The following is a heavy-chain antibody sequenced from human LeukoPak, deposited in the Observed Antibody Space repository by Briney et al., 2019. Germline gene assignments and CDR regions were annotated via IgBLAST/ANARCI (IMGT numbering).Heavy chain of an antibody. CDR1: RFTFSTYS. J-gene: IGHJ4*02. CDR2: ISSSSSTI. V-gene: IGHV3-48*01. Sequence: GGSLRLSCAASRFTFSTYSMNWVRQAPGKGLEWVSYISSSSSTIYYADSVKGRFTISRDNAKNSLYLQMNSLRAEDTAVYYCARSGSYPRYYFDYWGQGTLVTVSS. CDR3: ARSGSYPRYYFDY. D-gene: IGHD1-26*01.